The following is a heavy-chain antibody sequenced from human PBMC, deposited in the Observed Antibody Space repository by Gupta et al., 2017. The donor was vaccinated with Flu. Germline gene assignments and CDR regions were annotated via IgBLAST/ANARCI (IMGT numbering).Heavy chain of an antibody. CDR1: GGPFSSYA. Sequence: QVQLVQSGAEVKKHGSSVKVSCKASGGPFSSYAISWVRQAPGQGLGWMGGIIHTVGTENYPQKFQGRVTITADKSTRTAYMERRSLESGATDLYYCASGGGGYAKFDPWGQGTLVTVSS. D-gene: IGHD5-12*01. CDR2: IIHTVGTE. V-gene: IGHV1-69*06. J-gene: IGHJ5*02. CDR3: ASGGGGYAKFDP.